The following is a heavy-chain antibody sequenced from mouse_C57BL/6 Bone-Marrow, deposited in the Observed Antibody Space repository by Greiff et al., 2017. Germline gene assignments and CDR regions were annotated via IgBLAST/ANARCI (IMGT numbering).Heavy chain of an antibody. Sequence: VKLVESDAELVKPGASVKISCKVSGYTFTDHTIHWMKQRPEQGLEWIGYIYPRNGSTKYNEKFKGKATLTADNSSRTAYMKLNSLTSEDSAVYFCARNWDDAMDYWGQGTSVTVSS. CDR3: ARNWDDAMDY. CDR2: IYPRNGST. V-gene: IGHV1-78*01. D-gene: IGHD4-1*01. CDR1: GYTFTDHT. J-gene: IGHJ4*01.